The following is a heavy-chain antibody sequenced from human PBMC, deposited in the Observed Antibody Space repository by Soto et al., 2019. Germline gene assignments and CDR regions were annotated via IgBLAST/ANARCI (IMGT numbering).Heavy chain of an antibody. D-gene: IGHD6-13*01. J-gene: IGHJ3*02. V-gene: IGHV1-3*01. CDR3: ARSRDGYSNAFDS. Sequence: ASVKFSGKASGYTFTSDAMHWVRQAPGQRREWMGWINAGNGNTKYSQKFQGRVTITRDTSASTAYMELSSLRSEDTAVYYCARSRDGYSNAFDSWRQGTMVTVSS. CDR2: INAGNGNT. CDR1: GYTFTSDA.